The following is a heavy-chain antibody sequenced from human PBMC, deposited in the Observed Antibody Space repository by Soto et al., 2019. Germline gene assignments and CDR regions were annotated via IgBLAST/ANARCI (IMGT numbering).Heavy chain of an antibody. J-gene: IGHJ4*02. D-gene: IGHD4-17*01. V-gene: IGHV3-9*01. Sequence: DVQLVESGGGLVQPGRSLRLSCAASGFTFDDYAMHWVRQAPGKGLEWVSGISWNSGSIGYADSVKGRFTISRDNAKNSLYLQMNSLRAEDTALYYCTKDTTHYGDYGSFDYWGQGTLVTVSS. CDR3: TKDTTHYGDYGSFDY. CDR2: ISWNSGSI. CDR1: GFTFDDYA.